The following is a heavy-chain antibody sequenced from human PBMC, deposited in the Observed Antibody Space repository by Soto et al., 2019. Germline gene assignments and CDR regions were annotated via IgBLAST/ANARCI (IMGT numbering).Heavy chain of an antibody. CDR2: INGGGGST. Sequence: PEGSVRLSCADSGFTFSNDWMHWVRQAPGKGLEWVSRINGGGGSTHYADSVRGRFTISRDNAKNTLFLQLNSLRVEDTAVYYCIKVLTRGVGVPRFYFDSWGQGTLVTVSS. V-gene: IGHV3-74*01. D-gene: IGHD3-9*01. CDR3: IKVLTRGVGVPRFYFDS. J-gene: IGHJ4*02. CDR1: GFTFSNDW.